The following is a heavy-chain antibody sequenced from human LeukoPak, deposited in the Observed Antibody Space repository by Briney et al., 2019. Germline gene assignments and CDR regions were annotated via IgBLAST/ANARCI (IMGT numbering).Heavy chain of an antibody. Sequence: AGGSLRLSCAASGFTFSSYAMSWVRQAPGKGLEWVAVIWYDGSIKYYADSVKGRFTFSRDNSKSTLYLQMNSLRAEDTAVYYCARIACTGGNCKPYYYYGLDVWGQGTTVTVSS. V-gene: IGHV3-33*08. J-gene: IGHJ6*02. CDR2: IWYDGSIK. CDR1: GFTFSSYA. D-gene: IGHD2-8*02. CDR3: ARIACTGGNCKPYYYYGLDV.